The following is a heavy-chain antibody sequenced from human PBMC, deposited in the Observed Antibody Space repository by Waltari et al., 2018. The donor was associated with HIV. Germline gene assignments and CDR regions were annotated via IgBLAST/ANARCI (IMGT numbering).Heavy chain of an antibody. CDR3: AKDRRGYFFRGVFPDY. CDR2: IRDSGVST. CDR1: GFPFPNHA. V-gene: IGHV3-23*01. J-gene: IGHJ4*02. Sequence: VHLFESGGDMVQPGDSLRLSCAASGFPFPNHAMTWVRPAPGRGIEWGAVIRDSGVSTYYADSVKGRFTNSRDNSKNTFYLQMSSLRAEDTAVYYCAKDRRGYFFRGVFPDYWGQGTLVTVSS. D-gene: IGHD3-10*01.